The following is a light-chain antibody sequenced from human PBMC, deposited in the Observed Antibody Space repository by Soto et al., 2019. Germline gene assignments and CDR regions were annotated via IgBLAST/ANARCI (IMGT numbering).Light chain of an antibody. CDR2: EGN. CDR3: CSYAGFSSFV. V-gene: IGLV2-23*03. Sequence: QSVLTQPASVSVSPGQSITISCTGTSSDVGGYNFVSWYRQYSGEVPKLIIFEGNKRPSGVSDRFSASKSGNTASLTISGLQAEDQADYYCCSYAGFSSFVFGAGAKVTVL. J-gene: IGLJ1*01. CDR1: SSDVGGYNF.